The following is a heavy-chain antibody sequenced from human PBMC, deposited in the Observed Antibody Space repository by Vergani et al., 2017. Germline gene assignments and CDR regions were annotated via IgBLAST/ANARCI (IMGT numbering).Heavy chain of an antibody. CDR1: GFPFSTYC. CDR3: ATKSCGAPGCQIGYFRE. CDR2: ISYDGTQK. V-gene: IGHV3-30*03. J-gene: IGHJ1*01. D-gene: IGHD2-21*01. Sequence: QVQLVESGGGVVQPGESLRLSCAASGFPFSTYCMHWVRQAPGKGLEWVAVISYDGTQKYYADSVKGRFTISRDNSKSTLYLQMNSLRTEDTAVYYCATKSCGAPGCQIGYFREWGQGTLVTVSS.